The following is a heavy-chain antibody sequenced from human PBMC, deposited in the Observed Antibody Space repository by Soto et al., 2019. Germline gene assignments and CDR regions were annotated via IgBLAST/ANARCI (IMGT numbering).Heavy chain of an antibody. Sequence: QVTLKESGPVLVNPTETLTLTCTVSGFSLSNASMGVSWIRQPQGKPLEWLAPIFSNDEKSYSTSLQSRLTISKDTAKSQVVLTMTNMDPVDTATYYCARRVYYDFWRGSNWFDPWGQGTLVIVSS. J-gene: IGHJ5*02. CDR1: GFSLSNASMG. D-gene: IGHD3-3*01. CDR2: IFSNDEK. V-gene: IGHV2-26*01. CDR3: ARRVYYDFWRGSNWFDP.